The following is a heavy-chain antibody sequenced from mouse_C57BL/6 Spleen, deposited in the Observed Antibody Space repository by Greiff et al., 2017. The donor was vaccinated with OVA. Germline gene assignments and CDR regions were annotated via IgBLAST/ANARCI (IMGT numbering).Heavy chain of an antibody. Sequence: EVKLVESGPELVKPGASVTIPCKASGYTFTDYNMAWVKQSHGKSLEWIGDINPNNGGTIYNQKFKGKATLTVDKSSSTAYMELRSLTSEDTAVYYCARGGYSLAYWGQGTLVTVSA. CDR2: INPNNGGT. D-gene: IGHD2-3*01. CDR1: GYTFTDYN. V-gene: IGHV1-18*01. J-gene: IGHJ3*01. CDR3: ARGGYSLAY.